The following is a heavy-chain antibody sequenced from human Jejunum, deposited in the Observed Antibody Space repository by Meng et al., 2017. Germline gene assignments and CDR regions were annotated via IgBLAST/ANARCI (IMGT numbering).Heavy chain of an antibody. CDR2: INPRGRN. Sequence: QRGAGSLTPTYTRALTSAVYGAAFNGYYWSGIPQSTGRGLESIRQINPRGRNYYNPSIVGRTTVPVGQSTQEFPLKFKSMTAADTAVYYCARLTRLEYLSHGLHYSEYWGQGGLVTVSS. J-gene: IGHJ4*02. V-gene: IGHV4-34*02. CDR3: ARLTRLEYLSHGLHYSEY. D-gene: IGHD1-1*01. CDR1: GAAFNGYY.